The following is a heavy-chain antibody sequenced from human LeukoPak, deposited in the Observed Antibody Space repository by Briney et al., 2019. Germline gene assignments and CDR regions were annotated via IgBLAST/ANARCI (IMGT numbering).Heavy chain of an antibody. CDR2: IIPILGIA. Sequence: SVKVSCKASGGTFSSYAISWERQAPGQGLEWMGRIIPILGIANYAQKFQGRVTITADKSASTAYMELSSLRSEDTAVYYCARRGYYDSSGVYWFDPWGQGTLVTVSS. CDR3: ARRGYYDSSGVYWFDP. V-gene: IGHV1-69*04. D-gene: IGHD3-22*01. J-gene: IGHJ5*02. CDR1: GGTFSSYA.